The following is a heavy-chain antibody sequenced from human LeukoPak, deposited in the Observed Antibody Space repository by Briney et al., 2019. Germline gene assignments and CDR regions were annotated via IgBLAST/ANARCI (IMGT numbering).Heavy chain of an antibody. CDR1: GYTFTGYY. CDR3: ARGAVGSSDY. V-gene: IGHV1-8*03. J-gene: IGHJ4*02. CDR2: MNPNSGNT. D-gene: IGHD6-6*01. Sequence: ASVKVSCKASGYTFTGYYMHWVRQAPGQGLEWMGWMNPNSGNTGYAQKFQGRVTITRNTSISTAYMELSSLRSEDTAVYYCARGAVGSSDYWGQGTLVTVSS.